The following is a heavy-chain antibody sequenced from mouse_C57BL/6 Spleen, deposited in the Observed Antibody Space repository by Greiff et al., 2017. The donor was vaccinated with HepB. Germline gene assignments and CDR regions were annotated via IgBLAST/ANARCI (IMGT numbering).Heavy chain of an antibody. V-gene: IGHV1-54*01. Sequence: VMLVESGAELVRPGTSVKVSCKASGYAFTNYLIEWVKQRPGQGLEWIGVINPGSGGTNYNEKFKGKATLTADKSSSTAYMQLSSLTSEDSAVYFCARWNWDGFAYWGQGTLVTVSA. CDR3: ARWNWDGFAY. CDR1: GYAFTNYL. D-gene: IGHD4-1*01. J-gene: IGHJ3*01. CDR2: INPGSGGT.